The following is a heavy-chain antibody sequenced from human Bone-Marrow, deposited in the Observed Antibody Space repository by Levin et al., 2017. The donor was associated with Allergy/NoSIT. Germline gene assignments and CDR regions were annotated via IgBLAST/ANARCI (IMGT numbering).Heavy chain of an antibody. CDR2: IKQDESEK. D-gene: IGHD2-15*01. CDR1: GFTFSSYW. V-gene: IGHV3-7*01. Sequence: LSLTCAASGFTFSSYWMSWVRQAPGKGLEWVANIKQDESEKYYVDSVKGRFTSTRDNAKNSLYLQMNSLRAEDTAVYYCAKCRLGSGGSCFFDYWGQGTLVTVSS. CDR3: AKCRLGSGGSCFFDY. J-gene: IGHJ4*02.